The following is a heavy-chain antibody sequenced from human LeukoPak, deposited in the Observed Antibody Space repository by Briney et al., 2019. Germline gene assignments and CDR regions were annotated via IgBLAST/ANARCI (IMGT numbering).Heavy chain of an antibody. Sequence: KPSETLSLTCTVSGGSISSYYWSWIRQPPGKGLEWIGYIYYSGSTNYNPSLKSRVTISVDTSKNQFSLKLSSVTAADTAVYYCARDSDYSSGWPNWFDPWGQGTLVTVSS. V-gene: IGHV4-59*01. CDR3: ARDSDYSSGWPNWFDP. CDR1: GGSISSYY. CDR2: IYYSGST. D-gene: IGHD6-19*01. J-gene: IGHJ5*02.